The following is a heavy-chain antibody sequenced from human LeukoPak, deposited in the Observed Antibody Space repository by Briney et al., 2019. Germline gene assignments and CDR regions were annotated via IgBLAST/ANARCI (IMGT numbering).Heavy chain of an antibody. CDR3: ARADIVVVPAAGDY. D-gene: IGHD2-2*01. Sequence: ASVKVSCKASGYTFTGYYMHWVRQAPGQGLERMGWINPNGGGTNYAQKFQGRVTMTRDTSISTAYMELSRLRSDDTAVYYCARADIVVVPAAGDYWGQGTLVTVSS. V-gene: IGHV1-2*02. CDR2: INPNGGGT. J-gene: IGHJ4*02. CDR1: GYTFTGYY.